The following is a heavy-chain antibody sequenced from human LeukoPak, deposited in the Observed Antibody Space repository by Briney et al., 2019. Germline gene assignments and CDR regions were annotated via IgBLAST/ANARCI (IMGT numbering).Heavy chain of an antibody. CDR1: GYTFTSYD. CDR3: ASLKDTAMVTPVPYY. J-gene: IGHJ4*02. D-gene: IGHD5-18*01. Sequence: ASVKVSCKASGYTFTSYDINWVRQATGQGLEWMGRIIPILGIANYAQKFQGRVTITADKSTSTAYMELSSLRSEDTAVYYCASLKDTAMVTPVPYYWGQGTLVTVSS. CDR2: IIPILGIA. V-gene: IGHV1-69*04.